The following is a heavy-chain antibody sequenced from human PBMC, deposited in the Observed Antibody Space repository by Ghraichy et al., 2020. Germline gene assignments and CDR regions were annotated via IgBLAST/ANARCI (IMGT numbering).Heavy chain of an antibody. J-gene: IGHJ4*02. D-gene: IGHD4-17*01. Sequence: GGSLRLSCAASGFTFSSYGMNWVRQVPGKGLEWVSSISSSSSYIYYADSMMGRFTISRDNARNSLYLQMNSLRAEDTAVYYCARAHDYGDYALDYWGQGTLVTVSS. CDR1: GFTFSSYG. CDR2: ISSSSSYI. V-gene: IGHV3-21*01. CDR3: ARAHDYGDYALDY.